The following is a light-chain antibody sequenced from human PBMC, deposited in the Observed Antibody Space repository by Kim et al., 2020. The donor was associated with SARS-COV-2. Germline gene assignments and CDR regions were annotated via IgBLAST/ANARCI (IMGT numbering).Light chain of an antibody. J-gene: IGLJ3*02. Sequence: QSVLTQPPSASGTPGQRVTISCSGSSSNIGSNYVYWYRQLPGTAPKLLIYRNNQRPSGVPDRFSGSKSGTSASLAISGPRSEDEADYYCAAWDGSLSGWVFGGGTQLTVL. CDR2: RNN. V-gene: IGLV1-47*01. CDR3: AAWDGSLSGWV. CDR1: SSNIGSNY.